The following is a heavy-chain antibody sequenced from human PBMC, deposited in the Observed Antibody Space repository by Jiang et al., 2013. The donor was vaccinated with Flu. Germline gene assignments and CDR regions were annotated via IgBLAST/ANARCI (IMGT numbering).Heavy chain of an antibody. Sequence: GSGLVKPSETLSLTCTVSGGSISSFYWSWIRQPPGKGLELIGYIYYRGSTHYNPSLKSRATISGDTSKNQFSLKLSSVTAADTAAYYCARNAGPPLKTTPNRIPFDYWGQGTLVTVSS. CDR2: IYYRGST. D-gene: IGHD4-11*01. CDR1: GGSISSFY. J-gene: IGHJ4*02. V-gene: IGHV4-59*12. CDR3: ARNAGPPLKTTPNRIPFDY.